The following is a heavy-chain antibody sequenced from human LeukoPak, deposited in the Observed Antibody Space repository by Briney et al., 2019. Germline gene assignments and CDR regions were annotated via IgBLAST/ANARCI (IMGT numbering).Heavy chain of an antibody. J-gene: IGHJ4*02. CDR2: IKQDGSEK. D-gene: IGHD5-18*01. V-gene: IGHV3-7*01. Sequence: GGSLRLSCAASGFTFSSYWMSWVRQAPGEGLEWVANIKQDGSEKYYVDSVKGRFTISRDNSKNTLYLQMNSLRAEDTAVYYCAKAHSYGYVCLDYWGQGTLVTVSS. CDR3: AKAHSYGYVCLDY. CDR1: GFTFSSYW.